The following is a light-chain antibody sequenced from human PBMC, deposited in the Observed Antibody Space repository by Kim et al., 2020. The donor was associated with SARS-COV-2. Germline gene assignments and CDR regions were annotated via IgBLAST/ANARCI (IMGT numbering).Light chain of an antibody. CDR3: QQSFSTSAWT. CDR2: AAS. Sequence: DIQMTHSPSSLSASVGDRITITCRASQSVSNYLNWYQQRPGKAPKLLISAASSLQSGVPSRFTGSGSGTDFTLTINNLQPDDCATYYCQQSFSTSAWTFGQGTKVDIK. J-gene: IGKJ1*01. CDR1: QSVSNY. V-gene: IGKV1-39*01.